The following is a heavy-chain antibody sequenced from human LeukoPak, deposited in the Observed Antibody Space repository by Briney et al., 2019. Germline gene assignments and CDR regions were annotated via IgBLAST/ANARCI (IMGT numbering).Heavy chain of an antibody. CDR1: GGSFSGYY. J-gene: IGHJ6*03. Sequence: PSETLSLTCAVYGGSFSGYYWTWIRQPPGKGLEWIGEMNHSGSANYNPSLKSRVTISVDTSKNQFSLKLSSVTAADTAVYYCARGGWSGSSDDYYYYMDVWGKGTTVTVSS. D-gene: IGHD3-3*01. CDR2: MNHSGSA. CDR3: ARGGWSGSSDDYYYYMDV. V-gene: IGHV4-34*01.